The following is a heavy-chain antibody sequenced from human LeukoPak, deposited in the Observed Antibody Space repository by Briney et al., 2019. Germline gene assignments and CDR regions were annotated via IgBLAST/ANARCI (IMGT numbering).Heavy chain of an antibody. CDR2: IYYSGST. Sequence: SETLSLTCIVSGGSISSSSYYWGWIRQPPGKGLEWIGSIYYSGSTYYNPSLKSRVTKSIDTSKNQFSLKLSSVTAADTAVYYCARERIQLWLAEADYWGQGTLVTVSS. V-gene: IGHV4-39*07. CDR3: ARERIQLWLAEADY. J-gene: IGHJ4*02. D-gene: IGHD5-18*01. CDR1: GGSISSSSYY.